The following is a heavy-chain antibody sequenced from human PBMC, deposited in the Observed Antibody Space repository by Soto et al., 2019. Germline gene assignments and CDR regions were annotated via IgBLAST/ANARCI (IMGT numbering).Heavy chain of an antibody. CDR1: EFTFGSYA. CDR3: ARGRYYFDY. CDR2: IRGSGGST. D-gene: IGHD1-20*01. Sequence: EVQLLESGGGLAQPGGSLRLSCAASEFTFGSYAMSWVRQAPGKGLEWVSAIRGSGGSTYYADSVKGRFTISRDNSKNTLDGQINSLRAEDTAVYYCARGRYYFDYWGQGTLVTVSS. V-gene: IGHV3-23*01. J-gene: IGHJ4*02.